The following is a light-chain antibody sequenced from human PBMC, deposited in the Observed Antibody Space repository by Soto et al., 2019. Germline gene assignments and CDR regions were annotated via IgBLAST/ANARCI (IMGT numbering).Light chain of an antibody. Sequence: EIVLTQSPGTLSLSPGERATLSCRASQSIANSYLAWYQQKPGQAPRLLIYAASSRATGIPDRFSGSGSGTDFTLTISRLEPEDFAVYYCQQYGSSPQWTFGQGTKVEIK. V-gene: IGKV3-20*01. CDR3: QQYGSSPQWT. CDR2: AAS. CDR1: QSIANSY. J-gene: IGKJ1*01.